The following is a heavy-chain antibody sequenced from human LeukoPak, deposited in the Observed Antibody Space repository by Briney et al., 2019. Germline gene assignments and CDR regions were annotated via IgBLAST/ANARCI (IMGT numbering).Heavy chain of an antibody. D-gene: IGHD3-22*01. CDR3: ARDLYYDSSGYFVPFGY. V-gene: IGHV3-64*04. J-gene: IGHJ4*02. Sequence: GGSLRLSCSASGFSFRSYAIHWVRQAPGKGLEYVSAISSNGGSTDYAESVKGRFTISRDNAKNSLFLQMNSLRDEDTAVYYCARDLYYDSSGYFVPFGYWGQGTLVTVSS. CDR1: GFSFRSYA. CDR2: ISSNGGST.